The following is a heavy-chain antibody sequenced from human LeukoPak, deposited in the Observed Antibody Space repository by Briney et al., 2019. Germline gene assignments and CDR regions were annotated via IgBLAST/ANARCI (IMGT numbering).Heavy chain of an antibody. CDR2: ISSSSSYI. D-gene: IGHD1-20*01. J-gene: IGHJ6*03. Sequence: GGSLRLSCAASGFTFNNYAMSWVRQAPGKGLEWVSSISSSSSYIYYADSVKGRFTISGDNAKNSLYLQMNSLRAEDTAVYYCARDVTGKNYYYYYMDVWGKGTTVTVSS. CDR3: ARDVTGKNYYYYYMDV. V-gene: IGHV3-21*01. CDR1: GFTFNNYA.